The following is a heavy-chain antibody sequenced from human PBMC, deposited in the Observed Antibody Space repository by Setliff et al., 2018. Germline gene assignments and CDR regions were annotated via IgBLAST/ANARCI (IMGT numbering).Heavy chain of an antibody. D-gene: IGHD3-22*01. CDR2: ISLDGSDR. CDR1: GFTFTTHA. CDR3: ARDAHYYDSSGYPLDY. V-gene: IGHV3-30*04. Sequence: GGSLRLSCVASGFTFTTHAIHWVRQAPGKGLEWVSVISLDGSDRFYADSVKGRFTISRDNAKNSLYLQMNSLKTEDTAVYYCARDAHYYDSSGYPLDYWGQGTLVTVSS. J-gene: IGHJ4*02.